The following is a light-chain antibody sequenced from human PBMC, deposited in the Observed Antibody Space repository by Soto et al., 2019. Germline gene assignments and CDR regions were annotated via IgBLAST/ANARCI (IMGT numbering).Light chain of an antibody. CDR2: EGS. CDR1: SSDVGSYNL. CDR3: CSYAGRSSSSYV. J-gene: IGLJ1*01. V-gene: IGLV2-23*01. Sequence: QSALTQPASVSGSPGQSITISCTGTSSDVGSYNLVSWYQQNPGKAPKLMIYEGSKRPSGVSNHFSGSKSGNTASLTISGLQGEDEADYYCCSYAGRSSSSYVFGTGTKLTVL.